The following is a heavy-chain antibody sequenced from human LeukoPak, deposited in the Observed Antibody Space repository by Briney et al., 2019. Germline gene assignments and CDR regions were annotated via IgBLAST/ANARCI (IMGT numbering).Heavy chain of an antibody. J-gene: IGHJ4*02. CDR3: AKDGFDY. CDR2: ISGSGGNT. V-gene: IGHV3-23*01. Sequence: QTGGSLRRSGAASGFTFSSFAMSWVRQAPGKGLEWISAISGSGGNTYYIDSVKGRFTISRDNSKNTVSLQMNSLRAEDTAVYFCAKDGFDYWGQGTLVSVSS. CDR1: GFTFSSFA.